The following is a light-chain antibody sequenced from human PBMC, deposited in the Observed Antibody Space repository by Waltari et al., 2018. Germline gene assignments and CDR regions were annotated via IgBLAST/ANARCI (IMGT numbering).Light chain of an antibody. Sequence: QSALTQPPSASGSPGQTVTISCTATASDVGDYNSVSWYQQHPGKAPKLMIYEVTKRPSGVPDRFSGSKSGNTASLTVSGLQAEDEADYYCSSHVVFGGGTKLTVL. J-gene: IGLJ3*02. CDR1: ASDVGDYNS. CDR2: EVT. CDR3: SSHVV. V-gene: IGLV2-8*01.